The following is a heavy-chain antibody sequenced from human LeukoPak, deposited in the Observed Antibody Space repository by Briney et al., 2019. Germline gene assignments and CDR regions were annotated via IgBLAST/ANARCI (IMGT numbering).Heavy chain of an antibody. D-gene: IGHD5-24*01. Sequence: KPSETLSLTCTVSGGSISSYYWSWIRQPPGKGLEWIGYIYYSGSTNYNPSLKSRVTISVDTSKNQFSLKLSSVTAADTAVYYCASLDGYNSDYYYGMDVWGQGTTVTVSS. CDR2: IYYSGST. CDR3: ASLDGYNSDYYYGMDV. CDR1: GGSISSYY. V-gene: IGHV4-59*08. J-gene: IGHJ6*02.